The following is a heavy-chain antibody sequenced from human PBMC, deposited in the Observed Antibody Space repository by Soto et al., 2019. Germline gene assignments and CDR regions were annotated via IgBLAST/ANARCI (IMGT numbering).Heavy chain of an antibody. CDR3: AKAPMMPTKVVDY. CDR1: GFTFSSYT. D-gene: IGHD3-22*01. CDR2: IYSSGDST. V-gene: IGHV3-23*01. J-gene: IGHJ4*02. Sequence: EVQLLESGGDLVQPGGSLRLSCVASGFTFSSYTMTWVRQAPGKGLEWVSVIYSSGDSTYYAASVKGRFTISRDNSKNTLYLQMNSLSADDTAVYYCAKAPMMPTKVVDYWGQGTLVTVSS.